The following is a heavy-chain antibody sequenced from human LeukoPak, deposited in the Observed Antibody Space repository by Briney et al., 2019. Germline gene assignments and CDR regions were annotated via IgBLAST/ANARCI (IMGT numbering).Heavy chain of an antibody. V-gene: IGHV3-23*01. CDR2: ISGSGGTT. D-gene: IGHD4-23*01. CDR1: GFTLTSYA. J-gene: IGHJ4*02. CDR3: ATRAVTRAFDY. Sequence: GGSLRLSCAASGFTLTSYAMSWVRQAPGKGLEWVSGISGSGGTTDYADSVKGRFTISRDSSMNTLYLRMNSLRAQDTGVYYCATRAVTRAFDYWGQGTLVTVSS.